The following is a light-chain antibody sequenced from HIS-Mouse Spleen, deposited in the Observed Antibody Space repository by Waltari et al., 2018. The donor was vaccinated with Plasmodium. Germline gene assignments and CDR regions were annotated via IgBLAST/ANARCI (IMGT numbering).Light chain of an antibody. CDR2: DDS. V-gene: IGLV3-21*02. CDR1: NIGSKS. Sequence: SYVLTQPPSVSVAPGQTARITCGGNNIGSKSVHWYQQKPGQAPVLVVYDDSDGPSVTPERFSGSNSGNPATLTISRVEAGDEADYYCQVWDSSSDHLYVFGTGTKVTVL. CDR3: QVWDSSSDHLYV. J-gene: IGLJ1*01.